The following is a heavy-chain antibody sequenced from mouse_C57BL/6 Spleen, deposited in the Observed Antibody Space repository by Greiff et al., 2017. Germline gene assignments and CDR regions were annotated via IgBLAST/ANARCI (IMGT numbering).Heavy chain of an antibody. CDR1: GYTFTSYG. CDR2: IYPRSGNT. D-gene: IGHD1-1*01. J-gene: IGHJ4*01. V-gene: IGHV1-81*01. CDR3: AREDYGSLYAMDY. Sequence: QVHVKQSGAELARPGASVKLSCKASGYTFTSYGISWVKQRTGQGLEWIGEIYPRSGNTYYNEKFKGKATLTADKSSSTAYMELRSLTSEDSAVYFCAREDYGSLYAMDYWGQGTSVTVSS.